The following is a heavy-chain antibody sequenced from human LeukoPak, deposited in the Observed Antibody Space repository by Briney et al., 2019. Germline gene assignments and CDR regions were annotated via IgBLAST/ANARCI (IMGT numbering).Heavy chain of an antibody. D-gene: IGHD4-23*01. CDR3: ARDLEIFTSVGPFDY. Sequence: SETLSLTCTDSGGSISSSSYYWGWIRQPPGKGLEWIGSIYYSGSTYYNPSLKSRVTISVDTSKNQFSLKLSSVTAADTAVYYCARDLEIFTSVGPFDYWGQGTLVTVSS. J-gene: IGHJ4*02. V-gene: IGHV4-39*07. CDR2: IYYSGST. CDR1: GGSISSSSYY.